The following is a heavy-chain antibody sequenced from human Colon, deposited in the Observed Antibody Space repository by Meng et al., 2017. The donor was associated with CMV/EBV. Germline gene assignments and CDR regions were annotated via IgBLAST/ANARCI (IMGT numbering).Heavy chain of an antibody. D-gene: IGHD2-15*01. Sequence: ASVKVSCKGSGYSFTTYGISWVRQAPGQGLEWLGWISTYNGNTNYAQKFQGRVTLTTDTSTSTAYMGLRSLRSDDTAVYYCARGALDCSGGSCYHREYYDYWGQGTLVTVSS. CDR1: GYSFTTYG. CDR2: ISTYNGNT. J-gene: IGHJ4*02. V-gene: IGHV1-18*01. CDR3: ARGALDCSGGSCYHREYYDY.